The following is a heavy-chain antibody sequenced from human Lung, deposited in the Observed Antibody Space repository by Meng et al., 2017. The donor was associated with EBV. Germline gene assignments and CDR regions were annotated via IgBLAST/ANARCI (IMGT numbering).Heavy chain of an antibody. D-gene: IGHD5-12*01. V-gene: IGHV4-61*01. CDR2: IYHSGST. CDR3: VRVQKRTSGWLRLN. Sequence: QVQPQESGPGLVKPSETLSLTCTVSSDSVSSNSYYWSWIRQPPGKGLEWIGHIYHSGSTNYNPSLASRVTISVDTSKNQFSLKLSSVIAADTAVYHCVRVQKRTSGWLRLNWGRGILVTVSS. J-gene: IGHJ4*02. CDR1: SDSVSSNSYY.